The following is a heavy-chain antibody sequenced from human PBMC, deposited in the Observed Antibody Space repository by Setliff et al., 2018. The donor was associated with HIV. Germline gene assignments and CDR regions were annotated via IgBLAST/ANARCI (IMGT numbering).Heavy chain of an antibody. V-gene: IGHV1-18*04. D-gene: IGHD2-21*02. CDR3: ARVGSVVVVTAIDY. J-gene: IGHJ4*02. Sequence: ASVKVSCMASGYTFSSNYMHWVRQAPGQGLEWVGWISAYNGNTNYAQKLQGRVTMTTDTSTSTAYMELRSLRSDDTAVYYCARVGSVVVVTAIDYWGQGTLVTVSS. CDR1: GYTFSSNY. CDR2: ISAYNGNT.